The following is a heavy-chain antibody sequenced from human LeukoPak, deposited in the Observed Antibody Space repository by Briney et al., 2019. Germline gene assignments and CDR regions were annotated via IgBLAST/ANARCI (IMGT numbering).Heavy chain of an antibody. D-gene: IGHD3-9*01. CDR3: ARDFGPNILTGYFFDH. CDR2: GYFRGNT. CDR1: GGSISSGAYY. J-gene: IGHJ4*02. Sequence: SQTLSLTCTVSGGSISSGAYYWSWIRQVPGKGLEWIGYGYFRGNTFYNPSLKGRVTISVDTSNNHFSLQLNSVTAADTAVYYCARDFGPNILTGYFFDHWGQGTLVTVSS. V-gene: IGHV4-31*03.